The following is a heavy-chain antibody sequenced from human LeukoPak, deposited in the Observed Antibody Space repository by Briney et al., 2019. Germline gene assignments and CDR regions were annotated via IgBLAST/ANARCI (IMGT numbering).Heavy chain of an antibody. CDR1: GYTFTGYY. D-gene: IGHD5-24*01. CDR3: ARDEMATTEYFDY. J-gene: IGHJ4*02. Sequence: ASVKVSCKASGYTFTGYYMHWVRQAPGQGLEWMGWISTYNGNRNYAQTLQGRVTMTTDTSTSTAYMELWRLRSDDTAVYYCARDEMATTEYFDYWGQGTLVTVSS. V-gene: IGHV1-18*04. CDR2: ISTYNGNR.